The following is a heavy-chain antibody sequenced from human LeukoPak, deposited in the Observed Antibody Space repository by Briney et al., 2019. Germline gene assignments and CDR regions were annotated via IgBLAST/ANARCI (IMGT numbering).Heavy chain of an antibody. J-gene: IGHJ4*02. CDR1: GFAFGNYA. CDR2: ITGDGGST. V-gene: IGHV3-23*01. CDR3: AKRDYSQSSDYFPLFDN. D-gene: IGHD3-22*01. Sequence: PGGSLGLSCAASGFAFGNYAMAWVRQAPGKGLSWVTGITGDGGSTYYADSVKGRFTISRDNSKNTLYLQMNSLRVEDTAVYYCAKRDYSQSSDYFPLFDNWGQGTLVTVSS.